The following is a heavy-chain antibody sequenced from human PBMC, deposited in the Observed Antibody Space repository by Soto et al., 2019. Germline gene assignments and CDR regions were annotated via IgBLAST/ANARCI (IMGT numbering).Heavy chain of an antibody. CDR2: IIPIFGTA. CDR1: GGTFSSYA. Sequence: SVKVSCKASGGTFSSYAISWVRQAPGQGLEWMGGIIPIFGTANYAQKFQGRVTITADESTSTAYMELSSLRSEDTAVYYCAREGYCISTSCYVGVYYYYGMDVWGQGTTVTVSS. CDR3: AREGYCISTSCYVGVYYYYGMDV. J-gene: IGHJ6*02. V-gene: IGHV1-69*01. D-gene: IGHD2-2*01.